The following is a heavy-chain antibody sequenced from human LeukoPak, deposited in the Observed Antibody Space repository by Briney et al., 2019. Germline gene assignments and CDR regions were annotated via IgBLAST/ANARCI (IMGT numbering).Heavy chain of an antibody. CDR3: AKGSLKDIVVVVAATFYYGMDV. Sequence: GGSLRLSCAASGFTFSSYAMSWVRQAPGKGLEWVSAISGSGGSTYYADSVKGRFTISRDDSKNTLYLQMNSLRAEDTAVYYCAKGSLKDIVVVVAATFYYGMDVWGQGTTVTVSS. J-gene: IGHJ6*02. D-gene: IGHD2-15*01. CDR2: ISGSGGST. V-gene: IGHV3-23*01. CDR1: GFTFSSYA.